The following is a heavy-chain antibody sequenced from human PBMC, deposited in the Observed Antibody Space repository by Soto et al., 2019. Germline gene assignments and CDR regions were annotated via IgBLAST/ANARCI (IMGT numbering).Heavy chain of an antibody. Sequence: QVQLVQSGAEVTKPGASVKVSCKASGYTFSTYGISWVRQAPGQGLEWMGWISPYNGNTNYAQKFQGRVTMTTDTSTSTAYMELRSLTSDDAAVYYCATKRQAAADDLWGQGTLVTVSS. D-gene: IGHD6-13*01. CDR2: ISPYNGNT. CDR1: GYTFSTYG. CDR3: ATKRQAAADDL. V-gene: IGHV1-18*01. J-gene: IGHJ4*02.